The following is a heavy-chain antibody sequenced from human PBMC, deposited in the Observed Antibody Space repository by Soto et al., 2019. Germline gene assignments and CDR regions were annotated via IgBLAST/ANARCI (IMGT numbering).Heavy chain of an antibody. J-gene: IGHJ4*02. Sequence: EVQLLESGGGLVQPGGSLRLSCAASGVTFTSYDMTWVRQVPGEGLQWVSSISKSGDSTYYADSVKGRFTTSRDNSRNTLYLQMNSLRAEDTAIYYCAKGSFCFDYWGEGTLVTVSS. CDR3: AKGSFCFDY. V-gene: IGHV3-23*01. CDR2: ISKSGDST. CDR1: GVTFTSYD.